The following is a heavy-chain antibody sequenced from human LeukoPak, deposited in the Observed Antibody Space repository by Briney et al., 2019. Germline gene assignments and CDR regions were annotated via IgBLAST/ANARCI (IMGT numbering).Heavy chain of an antibody. J-gene: IGHJ3*02. Sequence: SETLSLTCAVSGYPISSDYYWGWIRQPPGKGLEWIGSIYYSGSTYYNPSLKSRVTISVDTSKNQFSLKLSSVTAADTAVYYCARPSLIPSYGDAFDIWGQGTMVTVSS. D-gene: IGHD3-16*01. CDR3: ARPSLIPSYGDAFDI. CDR1: GYPISSDYY. V-gene: IGHV4-38-2*01. CDR2: IYYSGST.